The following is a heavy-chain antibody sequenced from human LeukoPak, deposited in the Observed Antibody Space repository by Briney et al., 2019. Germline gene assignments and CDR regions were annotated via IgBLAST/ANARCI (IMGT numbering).Heavy chain of an antibody. Sequence: GGSLRLSCAASGFTFSSYGMHWVRQAPGKGLEWVAFIRYDGSNKYYADSVKGRFTIPRDNSENTLYLQMNSLRAEDTAVYYCAKDPDYYDSSGYYALGAFDIWGQGTMVTVSS. D-gene: IGHD3-22*01. V-gene: IGHV3-30*02. J-gene: IGHJ3*02. CDR1: GFTFSSYG. CDR2: IRYDGSNK. CDR3: AKDPDYYDSSGYYALGAFDI.